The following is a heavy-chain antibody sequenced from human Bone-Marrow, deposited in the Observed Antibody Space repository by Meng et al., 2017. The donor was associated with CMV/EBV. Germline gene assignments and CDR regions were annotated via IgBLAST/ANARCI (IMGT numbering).Heavy chain of an antibody. CDR3: ARDRYYYDSSGYYSY. V-gene: IGHV3-7*01. CDR2: IKQDGSEK. Sequence: GGSLRLSCAASGFTFSSYWMSWVRQAPGKGLEWVANIKQDGSEKYYVDSVKGRFTISRDNAKNSLYLQMNSLRAEDTAVYYCARDRYYYDSSGYYSYWGQGTLVTVFS. J-gene: IGHJ4*02. D-gene: IGHD3-22*01. CDR1: GFTFSSYW.